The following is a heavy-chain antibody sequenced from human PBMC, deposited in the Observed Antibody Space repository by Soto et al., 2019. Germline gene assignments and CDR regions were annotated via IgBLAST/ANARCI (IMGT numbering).Heavy chain of an antibody. D-gene: IGHD3-10*01. CDR3: ARDIRFGELLGWFDP. V-gene: IGHV3-7*01. J-gene: IGHJ5*02. CDR1: GFTFSSYW. Sequence: EVQLVESGGGLVQPGGSLRLSCAASGFTFSSYWMSWARKAPGKGLEGVANIKQDGSEKYYVDSVKGRFTISRDNAKNSLYLQMNSLRAEDTAVYYCARDIRFGELLGWFDPWGQGTLVTVSS. CDR2: IKQDGSEK.